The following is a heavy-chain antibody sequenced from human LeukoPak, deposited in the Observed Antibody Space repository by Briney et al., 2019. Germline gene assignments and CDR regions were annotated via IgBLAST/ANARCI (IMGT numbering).Heavy chain of an antibody. Sequence: SVKVSCKASGGTFSSYAISWVRQAPGQGLEWMGGIFPIFGTANYAQKFQGRVTITADESTSTAYMELSSLRSEDTAVYYCARDKRITIFGVVIQHDAFDIWGQGTMVTVSS. CDR3: ARDKRITIFGVVIQHDAFDI. V-gene: IGHV1-69*13. CDR2: IFPIFGTA. D-gene: IGHD3-3*01. CDR1: GGTFSSYA. J-gene: IGHJ3*02.